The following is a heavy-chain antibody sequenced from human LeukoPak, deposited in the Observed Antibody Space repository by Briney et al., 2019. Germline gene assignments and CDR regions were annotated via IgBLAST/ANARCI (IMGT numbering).Heavy chain of an antibody. CDR3: ARHFYGSGTYYHFDY. CDR1: GYSFPSYG. CDR2: ISPYNDNT. V-gene: IGHV1-18*01. D-gene: IGHD3-10*01. J-gene: IGHJ4*02. Sequence: GASVKVSCKASGYSFPSYGISWVRQAPGQGPEWMGWISPYNDNTNYAQKLQGRATLTTDTSTSTAYMELRSLRSDDTAVYYCARHFYGSGTYYHFDYRGQGTLVTVSS.